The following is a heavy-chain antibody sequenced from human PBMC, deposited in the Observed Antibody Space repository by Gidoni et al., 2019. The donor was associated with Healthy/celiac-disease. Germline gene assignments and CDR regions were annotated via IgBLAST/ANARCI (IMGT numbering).Heavy chain of an antibody. Sequence: EVQLVESGGGCVKPGGPLRLSWAAPGCHFSSYAMSWVRQAPGKGLEWVSAISGSGGSTYYADSVKGRFTISRDNSKNTLYLQMNSLRAEDTAVYYCAKAAGELLYFDYWGQGTLVTVSS. J-gene: IGHJ4*02. D-gene: IGHD1-26*01. CDR1: GCHFSSYA. CDR2: ISGSGGST. V-gene: IGHV3-23*04. CDR3: AKAAGELLYFDY.